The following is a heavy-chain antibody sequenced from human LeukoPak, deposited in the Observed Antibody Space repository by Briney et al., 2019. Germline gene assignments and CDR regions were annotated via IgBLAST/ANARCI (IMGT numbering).Heavy chain of an antibody. Sequence: PGGSLRLSCAASGFTFDDYAMHWVRQAPGKGLEWVSGISWNSGSIGYADSVKGRFTISRDNAKNSLYLQMNSLRAEDTAVYYCARDGAYCGGDCGDFDYWGQGTLVTVSS. J-gene: IGHJ4*02. CDR1: GFTFDDYA. D-gene: IGHD2-21*02. CDR2: ISWNSGSI. V-gene: IGHV3-9*01. CDR3: ARDGAYCGGDCGDFDY.